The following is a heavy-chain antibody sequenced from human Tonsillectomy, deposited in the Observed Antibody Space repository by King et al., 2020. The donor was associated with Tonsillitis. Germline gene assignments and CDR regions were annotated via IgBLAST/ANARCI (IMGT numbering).Heavy chain of an antibody. CDR3: AAVPPGWHSFYI. J-gene: IGHJ3*02. D-gene: IGHD6-19*01. CDR2: ISPDNGRT. V-gene: IGHV1-2*04. Sequence: VQLVESGAEMKKPGASVKVSCKASGYTFTDYFIHWVRQAPGQGLEWRGWISPDNGRTNYAPKFRGWVTMTRDTSITTAYLELTRLTSDDTAVSSCAAVPPGWHSFYIWGQGTMVTVSS. CDR1: GYTFTDYF.